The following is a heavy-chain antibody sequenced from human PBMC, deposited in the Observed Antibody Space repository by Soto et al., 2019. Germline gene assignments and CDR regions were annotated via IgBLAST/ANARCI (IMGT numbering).Heavy chain of an antibody. Sequence: EVQLLESGGDLVQPGGSLRLSCAASGFIFSSYAMSWARQAPGMGLEWVSTISGGGDKKWYTDSVKGRFTIARDNSQNTRYLQMNGLRVDATAIYFCAKRTSSAGEWFDPRGQGTLVTVSS. J-gene: IGHJ5*02. CDR2: ISGGGDKK. CDR3: AKRTSSAGEWFDP. CDR1: GFIFSSYA. D-gene: IGHD3-10*01. V-gene: IGHV3-23*01.